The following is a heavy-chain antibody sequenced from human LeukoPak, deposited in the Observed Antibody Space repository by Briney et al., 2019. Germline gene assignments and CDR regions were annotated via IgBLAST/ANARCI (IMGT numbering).Heavy chain of an antibody. CDR2: IYPGDSDT. CDR1: GYSFTTYW. D-gene: IGHD2-2*01. CDR3: ARSLSVVVVPAVKDAFDI. V-gene: IGHV5-51*01. Sequence: GESLKISCKGSGYSFTTYWIGWVRQMPGKGLEWMGIIYPGDSDTTYSPSFQGQVTISADKSISTAYLQWSSLKASDTAMYYCARSLSVVVVPAVKDAFDIWGQGTMVTVSS. J-gene: IGHJ3*02.